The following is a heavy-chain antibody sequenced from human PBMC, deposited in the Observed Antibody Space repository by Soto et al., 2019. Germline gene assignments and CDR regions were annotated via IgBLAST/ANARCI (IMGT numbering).Heavy chain of an antibody. Sequence: ASVKVSCKASGYTFTSYGISWVRQAPGQGLEWMGWISAYNGNTNYAQKLQGRVTMTTDTSTSTAYMELRSLRSDDTAVYYCEREDGIAVAGYFDYWGQGTLVTVSS. CDR1: GYTFTSYG. CDR2: ISAYNGNT. J-gene: IGHJ4*02. CDR3: EREDGIAVAGYFDY. D-gene: IGHD6-19*01. V-gene: IGHV1-18*01.